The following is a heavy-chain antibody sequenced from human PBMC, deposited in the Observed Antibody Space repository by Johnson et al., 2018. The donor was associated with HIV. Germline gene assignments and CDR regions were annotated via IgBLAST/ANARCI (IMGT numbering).Heavy chain of an antibody. CDR1: GFTVSSSY. CDR3: ARVSLAYSYGYDAFDI. CDR2: IYSGDNT. D-gene: IGHD5-18*01. V-gene: IGHV3-66*02. J-gene: IGHJ3*02. Sequence: VQLVESGGGLVKPGGSQRLSCVASGFTVSSSYMSWVRQAPGKGLEWVSVIYSGDNTKYADSVKGRFTISRDNSKNTLFLQMNSLRPEDTAVYYCARVSLAYSYGYDAFDIWGQGTRVTVSS.